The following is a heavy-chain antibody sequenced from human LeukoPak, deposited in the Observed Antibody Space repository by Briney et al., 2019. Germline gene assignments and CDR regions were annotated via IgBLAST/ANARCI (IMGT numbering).Heavy chain of an antibody. V-gene: IGHV3-9*03. J-gene: IGHJ4*02. D-gene: IGHD6-13*01. Sequence: PGGSLRLSCAASGFTFDDYAMHWVRQAPGKGLEWVSGISWNSGSIGYADSVKGRFTISRDNAKNSLYLQMNSLRAEDMALYYCAKAAAAGYCFAYWGQGTLVTVSS. CDR2: ISWNSGSI. CDR3: AKAAAAGYCFAY. CDR1: GFTFDDYA.